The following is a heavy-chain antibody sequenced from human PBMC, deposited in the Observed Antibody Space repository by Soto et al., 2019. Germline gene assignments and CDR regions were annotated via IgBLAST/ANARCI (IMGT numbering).Heavy chain of an antibody. CDR2: IIPLFGTP. Sequence: QVQLVQSGAEVRKPGSSLRVSCKSSGATFSTTGISWVRQAPGQGLEWMGGIIPLFGTPKYARKFQGRVSIPADESTNTVYMELNSLRPDDAAVYYCARASPVICGGDPCYRLDSSFDSWGQGSLVIVSS. V-gene: IGHV1-69*01. CDR3: ARASPVICGGDPCYRLDSSFDS. CDR1: GATFSTTG. J-gene: IGHJ5*01. D-gene: IGHD2-21*02.